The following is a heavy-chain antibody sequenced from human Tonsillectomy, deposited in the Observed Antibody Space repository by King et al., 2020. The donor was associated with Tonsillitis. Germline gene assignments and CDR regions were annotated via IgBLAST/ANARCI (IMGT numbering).Heavy chain of an antibody. Sequence: QLVQSGGGVVQPGRSLRLSCAASGFTFTKHAMHWVRPAPGKGLEWVAVISYDGSNKYYADSVKGRFTISRDNSENTLYLQMNSLRAEDTAVYYCARAYDSSGYYCDYWGQGTLVTVSS. CDR2: ISYDGSNK. D-gene: IGHD3-22*01. J-gene: IGHJ4*02. CDR1: GFTFTKHA. CDR3: ARAYDSSGYYCDY. V-gene: IGHV3-30*01.